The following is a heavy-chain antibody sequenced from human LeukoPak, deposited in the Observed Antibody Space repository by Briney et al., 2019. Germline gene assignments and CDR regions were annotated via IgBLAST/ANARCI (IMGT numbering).Heavy chain of an antibody. CDR3: ARKFGTGWFFDY. Sequence: PSETLSLTCTVSDGSLSSYYWTWIRQPPGKGLEWIGSVSYSGSTDCDPSLTSRVTISLHTSNNQFSLNLRSVTAADTAVYYCARKFGTGWFFDYWGRGTLVTVSS. V-gene: IGHV4-59*01. CDR1: DGSLSSYY. D-gene: IGHD6-19*01. CDR2: VSYSGST. J-gene: IGHJ4*02.